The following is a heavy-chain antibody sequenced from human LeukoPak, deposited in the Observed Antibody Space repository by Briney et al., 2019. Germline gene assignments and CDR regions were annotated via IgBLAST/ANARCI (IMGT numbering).Heavy chain of an antibody. CDR1: GLTFSTFA. Sequence: GGSLRLSCVASGLTFSTFAMNWVRQAPGKGLEWVSTISETGRSTYYADSVKGQFTISRDNSKNTLYLQMNSLRAEDTAVYYCAKDRGYSYGISEYWGQGTLVTVSS. CDR2: ISETGRST. J-gene: IGHJ4*02. CDR3: AKDRGYSYGISEY. D-gene: IGHD5-18*01. V-gene: IGHV3-23*01.